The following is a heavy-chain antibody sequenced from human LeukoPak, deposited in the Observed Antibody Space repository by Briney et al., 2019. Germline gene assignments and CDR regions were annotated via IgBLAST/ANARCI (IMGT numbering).Heavy chain of an antibody. D-gene: IGHD4-17*01. V-gene: IGHV1-69*04. Sequence: GSSVKVSCKASGGTFSSYAISWVRQAPEQGLEWMGRIIPILGIANYAQKFQGRVTITADKSTSTAYMELSSLRSEDTAVYYCARDDYGDYLFAFDIWGQGTMVTVSS. CDR2: IIPILGIA. CDR1: GGTFSSYA. J-gene: IGHJ3*02. CDR3: ARDDYGDYLFAFDI.